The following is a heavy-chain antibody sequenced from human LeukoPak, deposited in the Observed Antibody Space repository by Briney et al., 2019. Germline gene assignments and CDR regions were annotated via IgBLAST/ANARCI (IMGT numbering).Heavy chain of an antibody. V-gene: IGHV1-8*01. D-gene: IGHD6-13*01. J-gene: IGHJ4*02. Sequence: ASVKVSCKASGYTFTSYDINWVRQATGQGLEWMGWMNPNSGNTGYAQKFQGRVTMTRNTSISTAYMELSSLRSEDTAVYYCARGGRLAAASRGRGDYWGQGTLVTVSS. CDR1: GYTFTSYD. CDR2: MNPNSGNT. CDR3: ARGGRLAAASRGRGDY.